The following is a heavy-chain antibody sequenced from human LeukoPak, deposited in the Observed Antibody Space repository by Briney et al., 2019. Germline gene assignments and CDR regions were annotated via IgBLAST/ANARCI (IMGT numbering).Heavy chain of an antibody. J-gene: IGHJ4*02. CDR1: GGSFSGYY. V-gene: IGHV4-34*01. CDR2: INHSGST. D-gene: IGHD3-9*01. CDR3: ARGDYYDTLTGYRGLDY. Sequence: SETLSLTCAVYGGSFSGYYWSWTRKPPGKGLGWIGEINHSGSTNYNPSLKSRVTISVDTSKNQFSLKLSSVTAAHTAVYYCARGDYYDTLTGYRGLDYWGQGTLVTVSS.